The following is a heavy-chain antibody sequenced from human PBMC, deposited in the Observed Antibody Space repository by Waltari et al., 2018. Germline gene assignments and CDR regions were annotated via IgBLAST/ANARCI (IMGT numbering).Heavy chain of an antibody. V-gene: IGHV4-59*01. J-gene: IGHJ4*02. CDR2: IYYSGST. CDR3: ARGGRQLVDC. CDR1: GGSISSYY. Sequence: QVQLQESGPGLVKPSETLSLTCTVSGGSISSYYWSWIRQPPGKGLEWIGYIYYSGSTNYNPTLKSRVTISVDTSKNQFSLKLSSVTAADTAVYYCARGGRQLVDCWGQGTLVTVSS. D-gene: IGHD6-13*01.